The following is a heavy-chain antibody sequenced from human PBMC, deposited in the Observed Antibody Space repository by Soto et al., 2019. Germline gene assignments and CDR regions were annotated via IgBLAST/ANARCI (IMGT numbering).Heavy chain of an antibody. Sequence: SETLSLTCTVSGGSISSYYWSWIRQPPGKGLEYIGYVYYSGSSHYNHSLNSRVTISADTSKNQISLRLSSVTAADTAGYYCGSRRFYYDSSGPICFFDFWGQGPLVPVPS. J-gene: IGHJ4*02. CDR3: GSRRFYYDSSGPICFFDF. CDR2: VYYSGSS. V-gene: IGHV4-59*08. D-gene: IGHD3-22*01. CDR1: GGSISSYY.